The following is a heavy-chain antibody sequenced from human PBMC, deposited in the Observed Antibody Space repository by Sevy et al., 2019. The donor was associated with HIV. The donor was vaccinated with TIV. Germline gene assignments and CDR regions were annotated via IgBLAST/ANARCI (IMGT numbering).Heavy chain of an antibody. CDR3: TSRITMSGY. CDR1: GFTFSGSA. Sequence: GGSLRLSCAASGFTFSGSAMHWVRQASGKGLEWVGGIRSKANSYAKAYAASVKGRFTISRDDSKNTAYLQMNSLKTEDTAVYYCTSRITMSGYWGQGTLVTVSS. J-gene: IGHJ4*02. V-gene: IGHV3-73*01. CDR2: IRSKANSYAK. D-gene: IGHD3-22*01.